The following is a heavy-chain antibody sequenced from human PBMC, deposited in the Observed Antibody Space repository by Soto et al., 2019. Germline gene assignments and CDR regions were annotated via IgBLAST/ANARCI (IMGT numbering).Heavy chain of an antibody. CDR3: ARSRAGRTAASYYDYMDV. V-gene: IGHV3-7*01. CDR2: IKQDGSEK. CDR1: GFSFSDYW. J-gene: IGHJ6*03. Sequence: EVQLVESGGGLVQPGGSLRVSCAAAGFSFSDYWMTWLRQVPGKGLEWVANIKQDGSEKYYADSVKGRFTISRDNAKSSLYVQLNSLRAEDMAVYYCARSRAGRTAASYYDYMDVWGKGTTVTVSS. D-gene: IGHD2-2*01.